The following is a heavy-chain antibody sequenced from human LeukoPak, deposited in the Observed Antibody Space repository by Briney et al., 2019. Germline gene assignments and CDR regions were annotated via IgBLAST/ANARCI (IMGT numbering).Heavy chain of an antibody. D-gene: IGHD2/OR15-2a*01. CDR1: GFTFSSYA. CDR2: ISGNGDST. CDR3: AKDPLFFYGVDY. Sequence: PGGSLRLSCAASGFTFSSYAMSWVRQAPGKGLECVSAISGNGDSTYYADSVKGRFTISRDNSKNTLYLQMNSLRAEDTAVYYCAKDPLFFYGVDYWGQGTLVTVSS. J-gene: IGHJ4*02. V-gene: IGHV3-23*01.